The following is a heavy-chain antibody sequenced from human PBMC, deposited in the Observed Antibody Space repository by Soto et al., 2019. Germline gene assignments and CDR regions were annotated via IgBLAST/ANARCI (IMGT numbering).Heavy chain of an antibody. J-gene: IGHJ5*02. Sequence: GGSLRLSCAASGFTFSDYYMSWIRQAPGKGLEWVSYISSSGSTIYYADSVKGRFTISRDNAKNSLYLQMNSLRAEDTAVYYCASWNQLLPNNWFDPWGQGTLVTVSS. CDR2: ISSSGSTI. CDR3: ASWNQLLPNNWFDP. V-gene: IGHV3-11*01. CDR1: GFTFSDYY. D-gene: IGHD2-2*01.